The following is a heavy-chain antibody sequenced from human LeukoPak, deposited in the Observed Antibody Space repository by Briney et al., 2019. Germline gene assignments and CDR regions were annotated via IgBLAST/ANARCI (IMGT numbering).Heavy chain of an antibody. J-gene: IGHJ1*01. V-gene: IGHV4-34*01. CDR2: INHSGST. CDR3: ARGYQLLSIEYFQH. Sequence: PSETLSLTCAVYGGSFSGYYWSWIRQPPGKGLEWIGEINHSGSTNYNPSLKSRVTISLDTSKNQFSLNLNSVTAADTAVYYCARGYQLLSIEYFQHWGQGTLVTVSS. CDR1: GGSFSGYY. D-gene: IGHD2-2*01.